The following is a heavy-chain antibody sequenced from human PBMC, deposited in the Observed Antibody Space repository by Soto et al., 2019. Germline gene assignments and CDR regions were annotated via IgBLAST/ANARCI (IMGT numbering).Heavy chain of an antibody. CDR1: VYTFTSYA. CDR2: INAGNGNT. D-gene: IGHD2-15*01. V-gene: IGHV1-3*05. Sequence: QVQLVQSGAEEKKPGASVKVSCKASVYTFTSYAMHWGRQAPGQRLEWMGWINAGNGNTKYSRKFQGRVTITGDTTASTAYMELSSLRSEDTAVYYCARGSSWHPPFDYWGQVTLVTGSS. J-gene: IGHJ4*02. CDR3: ARGSSWHPPFDY.